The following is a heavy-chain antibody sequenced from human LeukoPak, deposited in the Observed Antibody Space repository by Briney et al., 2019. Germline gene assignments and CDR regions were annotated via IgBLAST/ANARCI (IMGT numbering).Heavy chain of an antibody. J-gene: IGHJ4*02. CDR1: GFTFSNYA. D-gene: IGHD3-10*01. CDR2: ISGSGGDA. CDR3: AVRGGRLDY. V-gene: IGHV3-23*01. Sequence: GGSLRLSCAASGFTFSNYAMSWVRQAPEKGLEWVSTISGSGGDAYYADSVRGRFTISRDNSRSTLFLQMNSLRAEDTAVYYCAVRGGRLDYWGQGTLVTVSS.